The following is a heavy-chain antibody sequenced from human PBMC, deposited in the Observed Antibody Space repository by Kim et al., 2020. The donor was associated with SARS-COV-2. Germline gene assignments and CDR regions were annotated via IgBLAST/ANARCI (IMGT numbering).Heavy chain of an antibody. CDR3: ARVGYDYVWGSYREYYYYYGMDV. Sequence: WGSLRLSCAASGFTFSDYYMSWIRQAPGKGLEWVSYISSSSSYTNYADSVKGRFTNSRDNAKNSLYLQMNSLRAEDTPVYYCARVGYDYVWGSYREYYYYYGMDVWGQGTTVTVSS. CDR2: ISSSSSYT. V-gene: IGHV3-11*05. J-gene: IGHJ6*02. CDR1: GFTFSDYY. D-gene: IGHD3-16*02.